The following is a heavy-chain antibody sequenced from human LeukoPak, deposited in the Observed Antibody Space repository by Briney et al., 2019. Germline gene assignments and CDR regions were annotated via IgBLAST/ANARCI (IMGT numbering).Heavy chain of an antibody. V-gene: IGHV1-18*01. D-gene: IGHD3-9*01. CDR3: ARDEGLRYFGIEDP. CDR1: GYTFTSYG. Sequence: VSVKVSCKASGYTFTSYGISWVRQAPGQGLEWMGWISAYNGNTNYAQKLQGRVTMTTDTSTSTAYMELRSLRSDDTAVYYCARDEGLRYFGIEDPWGQGTLVTVSS. J-gene: IGHJ5*02. CDR2: ISAYNGNT.